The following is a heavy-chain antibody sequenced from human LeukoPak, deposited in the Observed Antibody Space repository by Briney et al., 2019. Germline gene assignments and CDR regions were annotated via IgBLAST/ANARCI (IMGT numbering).Heavy chain of an antibody. CDR3: ARGLGGWST. V-gene: IGHV3-7*05. Sequence: GGSLRLSCAASGFXFSSYWMSWVRQAPGKGLEWVANIKQDGSEKYYVDSVKGRFTISRDNAKNSLYLQMNSLRAEDTAVYYCARGLGGWSTWGQGTLVTVSS. CDR2: IKQDGSEK. D-gene: IGHD6-19*01. CDR1: GFXFSSYW. J-gene: IGHJ5*02.